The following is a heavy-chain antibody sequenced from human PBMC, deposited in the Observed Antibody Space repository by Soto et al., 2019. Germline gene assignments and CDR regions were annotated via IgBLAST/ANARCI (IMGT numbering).Heavy chain of an antibody. CDR3: ARGSRARHVRIAAAPYNWFDP. CDR1: GGSFSGYY. J-gene: IGHJ5*02. CDR2: INHSGST. V-gene: IGHV4-34*01. Sequence: PSETLSLTCAVYGGSFSGYYWSWIRQPPGKGLEWIGEINHSGSTNYNPSLKSRVTISVDTSKNQFSLKLSSVTAADTAVYYCARGSRARHVRIAAAPYNWFDPWGQGTLVTVSS. D-gene: IGHD6-13*01.